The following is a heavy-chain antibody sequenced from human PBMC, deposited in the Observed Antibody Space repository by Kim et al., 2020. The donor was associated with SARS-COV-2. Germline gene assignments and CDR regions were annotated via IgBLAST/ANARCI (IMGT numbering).Heavy chain of an antibody. J-gene: IGHJ3*02. Sequence: SVKGRITISRDNSKNTLYLQMNSLRAEYTAVYYCEKPDCGGDCYPDAFDIWGQGTMVTVSS. D-gene: IGHD2-21*02. V-gene: IGHV3-30*02. CDR3: EKPDCGGDCYPDAFDI.